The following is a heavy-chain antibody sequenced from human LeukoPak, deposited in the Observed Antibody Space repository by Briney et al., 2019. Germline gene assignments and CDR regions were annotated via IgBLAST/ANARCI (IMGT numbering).Heavy chain of an antibody. CDR3: ARGLVLVATPGDDFDY. J-gene: IGHJ4*02. Sequence: GGSLRLSCAASGFTFSSYWFHWVRQAPGKGLAWVSRINRDSTTISYADSVKGRFTISRDNAKNTLYLQMNNLRAEDTAVYYCARGLVLVATPGDDFDYWGQGTLVTVSS. D-gene: IGHD2-8*02. V-gene: IGHV3-74*01. CDR2: INRDSTTI. CDR1: GFTFSSYW.